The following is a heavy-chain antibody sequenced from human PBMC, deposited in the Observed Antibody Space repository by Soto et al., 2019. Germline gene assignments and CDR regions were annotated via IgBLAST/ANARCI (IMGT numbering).Heavy chain of an antibody. D-gene: IGHD5-12*01. J-gene: IGHJ5*02. CDR2: IYYSGST. V-gene: IGHV4-59*01. CDR1: GDSISSSY. CDR3: ARGYDWFDP. Sequence: LSLTCSVSGDSISSSYWSWIRQPPGKGLEWIGYIYYSGSTNYNPSLKSRVTISLDTSKNQFSLKVSSVTAADTAVYYCARGYDWFDPWGQGTLVTVSS.